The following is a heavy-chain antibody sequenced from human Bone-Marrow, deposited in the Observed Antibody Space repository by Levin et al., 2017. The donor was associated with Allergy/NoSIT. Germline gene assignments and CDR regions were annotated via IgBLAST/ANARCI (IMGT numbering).Heavy chain of an antibody. CDR3: ARGTALRGYSLSRTYHYYYYGMDV. V-gene: IGHV3-53*01. Sequence: LSLTCAASGFTVSSNYMSWVRQAPGKGLEWVSVIYSGGSTYYADSVKGRFTISRDNSKNTLYLQMNSLRAEDTAVYYCARGTALRGYSLSRTYHYYYYGMDVWGQGTTVTVSS. CDR2: IYSGGST. J-gene: IGHJ6*02. D-gene: IGHD6-13*01. CDR1: GFTVSSNY.